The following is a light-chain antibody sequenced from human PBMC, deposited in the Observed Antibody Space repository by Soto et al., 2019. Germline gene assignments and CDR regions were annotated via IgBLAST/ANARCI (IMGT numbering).Light chain of an antibody. CDR1: HRVSSY. J-gene: IGKJ1*01. CDR3: QLYGTSPKT. Sequence: EIVMTQSPATLSVSPGERATLSCRASHRVSSYLAWYQQKPGQAPRLLIYATSTRATGIPARFSGSGSGTEFTLTISSLQSEDFAVYYCQLYGTSPKTFGQGTKVDIK. CDR2: ATS. V-gene: IGKV3-15*01.